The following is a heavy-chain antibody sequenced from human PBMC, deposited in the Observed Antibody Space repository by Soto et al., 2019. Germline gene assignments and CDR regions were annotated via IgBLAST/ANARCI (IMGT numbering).Heavy chain of an antibody. CDR1: GGSINSGGYY. CDR2: IYNSVIT. V-gene: IGHV4-31*03. D-gene: IGHD6-13*01. J-gene: IGHJ5*02. Sequence: QVQLQESGPGLVKPSQTLSLPCTVSGGSINSGGYYWSWIRQHPGKGLEWIGYIYNSVITYYNPSLKSRVTISLNTSENQFSLKLSSVTAADTDVYYWARGVYPWGQGTLVTVSS. CDR3: ARGVYP.